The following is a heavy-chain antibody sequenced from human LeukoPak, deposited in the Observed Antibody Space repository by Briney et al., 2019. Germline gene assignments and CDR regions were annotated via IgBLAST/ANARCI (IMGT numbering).Heavy chain of an antibody. CDR3: ARDNYYDSSGNYNGNWFDP. V-gene: IGHV3-7*01. D-gene: IGHD3-22*01. J-gene: IGHJ5*02. CDR2: IKQDGSDK. Sequence: GGSLRLSCAASGFTFSSYWMSWVRQAPGKGLEWVANIKQDGSDKYYVDSVKGRFTISRENAKNSLYLKMNSLRAEDTAVYYCARDNYYDSSGNYNGNWFDPWGQGTLVTVSS. CDR1: GFTFSSYW.